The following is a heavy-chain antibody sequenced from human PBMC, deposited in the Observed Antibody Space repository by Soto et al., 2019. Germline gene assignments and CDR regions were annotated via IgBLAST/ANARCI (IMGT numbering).Heavy chain of an antibody. Sequence: EVQLLESGGGLVQPGGSLRLSCAASGFTFSSYAMSWVRQAPGKGLEWVSGISGSGDSTYYAESVKGRFTISRDNSKNTRYLQMNSLRAEDTAVYYCATGVPGIAVAGTGYFQHWGQGTLVTVSS. V-gene: IGHV3-23*01. CDR1: GFTFSSYA. J-gene: IGHJ1*01. D-gene: IGHD6-19*01. CDR2: ISGSGDST. CDR3: ATGVPGIAVAGTGYFQH.